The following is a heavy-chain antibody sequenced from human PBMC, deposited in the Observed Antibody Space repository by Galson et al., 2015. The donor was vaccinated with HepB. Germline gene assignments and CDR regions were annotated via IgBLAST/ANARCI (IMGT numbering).Heavy chain of an antibody. CDR3: ARGHGLYSSSPSPFRWFDP. Sequence: CAISGDSVSSNSAAWNWIRQSPSRGLEWLGRTYYRSKWYNDYAVSVKSRITINPDTSKNQFSLQLNSVTPEDTAVYYCARGHGLYSSSPSPFRWFDPWGQGTLVTVSS. CDR2: TYYRSKWYN. D-gene: IGHD6-6*01. J-gene: IGHJ5*02. CDR1: GDSVSSNSAA. V-gene: IGHV6-1*01.